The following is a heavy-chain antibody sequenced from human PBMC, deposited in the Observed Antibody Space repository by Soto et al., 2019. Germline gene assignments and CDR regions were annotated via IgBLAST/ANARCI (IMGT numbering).Heavy chain of an antibody. CDR3: ARGRGAAGTYYYYGRGG. CDR1: GYSFTSHW. Sequence: GESLKISGKGSGYSFTSHWISWVRQIPGKGLEWMGRIDPSDSYTNYSPSFQGHVTISADKSISPAYLQWRSLKPPDTAMYHCARGRGAAGTYYYYGRGGQDRGST. J-gene: IGHJ6*02. D-gene: IGHD6-13*01. CDR2: IDPSDSYT. V-gene: IGHV5-10-1*01.